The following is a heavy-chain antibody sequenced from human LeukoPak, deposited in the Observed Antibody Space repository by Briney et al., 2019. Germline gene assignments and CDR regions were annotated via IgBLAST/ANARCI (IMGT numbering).Heavy chain of an antibody. CDR2: IKKDGSEK. J-gene: IGHJ4*02. CDR3: AKDPTHYRVWDSYESIGLSY. CDR1: GFTFFSYW. D-gene: IGHD3-22*01. Sequence: GGSLRLSCAASGFTFFSYWMSWVRQAPGKGLEWVANIKKDGSEKYYVDSVRGRFTISRDNAKTSLYLQMNSLRAEDTAVYYCAKDPTHYRVWDSYESIGLSYWGQGTLVTVSS. V-gene: IGHV3-7*01.